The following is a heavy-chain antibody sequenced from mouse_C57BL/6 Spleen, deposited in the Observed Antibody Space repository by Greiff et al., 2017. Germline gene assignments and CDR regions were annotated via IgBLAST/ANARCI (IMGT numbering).Heavy chain of an antibody. Sequence: LQESGPELVKPGASVKISCKASGYAFSSSWMNWVKQRPGKGLEWIGRIYPGDGDTNYNGKFKGKATLTADKSSSTAYMQLSSLTSEDSAVYFCTTSWYFEVWGTGTTVTVSS. CDR3: TTSWYFEV. V-gene: IGHV1-82*01. J-gene: IGHJ1*03. CDR1: GYAFSSSW. D-gene: IGHD1-1*01. CDR2: IYPGDGDT.